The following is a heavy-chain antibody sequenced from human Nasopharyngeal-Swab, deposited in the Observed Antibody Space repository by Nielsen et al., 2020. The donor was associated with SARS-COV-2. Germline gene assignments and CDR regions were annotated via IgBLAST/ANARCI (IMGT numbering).Heavy chain of an antibody. CDR2: IYPGDSDT. V-gene: IGHV5-51*01. Sequence: VRRMPGKGLEWMGIIYPGDSDTRCSPSFQGQVTISADKSISTAYLQWSSLKASDTAMYYCARHRVVAAPVRYYYYMDVWGKGTTVTVSS. CDR3: ARHRVVAAPVRYYYYMDV. D-gene: IGHD2-15*01. J-gene: IGHJ6*03.